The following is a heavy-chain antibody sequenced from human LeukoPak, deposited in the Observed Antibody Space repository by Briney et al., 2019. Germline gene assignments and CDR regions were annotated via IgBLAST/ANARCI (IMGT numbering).Heavy chain of an antibody. CDR1: GYTFTSYG. CDR3: ARGRHIVVVTATPPDY. J-gene: IGHJ4*02. D-gene: IGHD2-21*02. Sequence: ASVKVSCKASGYTFTSYGISWVRQAPGQGLEWMGWISAYNGNTNYAQKLQGRVTLTTDTSTRTAYMELRNLRSDDTAVYYCARGRHIVVVTATPPDYWGQGTLVTVSS. V-gene: IGHV1-18*01. CDR2: ISAYNGNT.